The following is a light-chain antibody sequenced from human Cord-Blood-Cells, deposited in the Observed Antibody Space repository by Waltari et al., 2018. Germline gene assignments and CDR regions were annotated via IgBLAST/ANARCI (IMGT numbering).Light chain of an antibody. V-gene: IGLV3-27*01. J-gene: IGLJ3*02. CDR3: YSAADNNLWV. Sequence: SYELTQPSSVSVSPGQTARITCSGDVLAKKYARWFQQKPGQAPVLVIYKDRERPSGIPERFSGSSSGTTVTLTISGAQVEDEADYYCYSAADNNLWVFGGGTKLTVL. CDR1: VLAKKY. CDR2: KDR.